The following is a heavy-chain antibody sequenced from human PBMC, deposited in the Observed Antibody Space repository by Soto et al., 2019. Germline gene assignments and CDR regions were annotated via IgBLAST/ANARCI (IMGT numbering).Heavy chain of an antibody. V-gene: IGHV4-38-2*01. D-gene: IGHD6-19*01. J-gene: IGHJ4*02. CDR2: IRLGGTT. CDR1: GYSITISTF. Sequence: PSETLSLTCAVSGYSITISTFWGCIRQPPGKGLEWIWSIRLGGTTYYDPSLKSRVTILLDTSRNEFSLKLSSVTAEDTAVYYCARPRPNLWAVDSWGQGGXVTFSS. CDR3: ARPRPNLWAVDS.